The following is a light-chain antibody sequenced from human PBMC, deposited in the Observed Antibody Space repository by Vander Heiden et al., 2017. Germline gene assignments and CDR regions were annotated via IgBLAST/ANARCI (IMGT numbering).Light chain of an antibody. CDR3: QQFRTWPLT. CDR1: QNIYNN. CDR2: DAS. Sequence: DIAMTQSPATMSVSPGEGATLSCRASQNIYNNLAWYRQKPGQAPRLLIYDASTRATGIPARFSGSGSGTEFTLTITSLQSEDSAVYYCQQFRTWPLTFGGGTKVEIK. J-gene: IGKJ4*01. V-gene: IGKV3D-15*01.